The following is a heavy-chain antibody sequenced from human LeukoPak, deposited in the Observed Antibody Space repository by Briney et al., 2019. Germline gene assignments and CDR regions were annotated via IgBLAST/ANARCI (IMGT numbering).Heavy chain of an antibody. CDR3: ARELLGAPTPGAY. V-gene: IGHV4-4*02. CDR2: ISRFGIT. D-gene: IGHD1-26*01. J-gene: IGHJ4*02. CDR1: IESTSGNY. Sequence: SGTLSLTCSVSIESTSGNYWSWVRQAPGKGLEWIGEISRFGITNYHPSLKSRVTMSLDRSKNQFSLELTSVAAADSGVYYCARELLGAPTPGAYWGQGTLVTVSS.